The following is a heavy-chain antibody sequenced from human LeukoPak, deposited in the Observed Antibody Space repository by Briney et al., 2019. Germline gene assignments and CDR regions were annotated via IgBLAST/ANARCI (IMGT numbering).Heavy chain of an antibody. D-gene: IGHD3-9*01. CDR3: ARDSLYYDILTGYYTGVAFDI. J-gene: IGHJ3*02. CDR1: GSTFSSYA. CDR2: ISYDGSNK. Sequence: GGSLRLSCAASGSTFSSYAMHWVRQAPGKGLEWVAAISYDGSNKYSADSVKGRFTISRDNSKNTLYLQMNSLRADDTAVYYCARDSLYYDILTGYYTGVAFDIWGQGTMVTVSS. V-gene: IGHV3-30*04.